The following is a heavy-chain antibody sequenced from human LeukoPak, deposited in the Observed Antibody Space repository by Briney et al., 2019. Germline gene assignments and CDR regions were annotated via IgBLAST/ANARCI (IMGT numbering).Heavy chain of an antibody. CDR3: ARSYSDYFNWFDP. Sequence: SVKVSCKASGGTFSSYAISWVRQAPGQGLEWMGGIIPIFGTANYAQKFQGRVTITADGSTSTAYMDLSSLRSEDTAVYYCARSYSDYFNWFDPWGQGTLVTVSS. V-gene: IGHV1-69*13. CDR1: GGTFSSYA. D-gene: IGHD4-11*01. J-gene: IGHJ5*02. CDR2: IIPIFGTA.